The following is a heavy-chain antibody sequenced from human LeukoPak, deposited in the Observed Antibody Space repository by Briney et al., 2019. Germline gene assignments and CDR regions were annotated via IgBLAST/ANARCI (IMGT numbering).Heavy chain of an antibody. CDR1: GYTFTSYD. V-gene: IGHV1-8*01. J-gene: IGHJ4*02. CDR2: MNPNSGNT. CDR3: ARTAARITMIVVVTPPGSFDY. Sequence: GASVKVSCKASGYTFTSYDINWVRQATGQGLEWRGWMNPNSGNTGYAQKFQGRVTMTRNTSISTAYMELSSLRSEDTAVYYCARTAARITMIVVVTPPGSFDYWGQGTLVTVSS. D-gene: IGHD3-22*01.